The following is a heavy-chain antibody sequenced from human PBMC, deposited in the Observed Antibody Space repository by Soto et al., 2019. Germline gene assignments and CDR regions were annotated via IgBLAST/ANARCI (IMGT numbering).Heavy chain of an antibody. D-gene: IGHD3-9*01. V-gene: IGHV3-30*18. CDR1: GFTFSSYG. CDR3: AKEYYDILTGPGWFDP. Sequence: QVQLVESGGGVVQPGRSLRLSCAASGFTFSSYGMHWVRQAPGKGLEWVAVISYDGSNKYYADSVKGRFTISRDNSKNTLYLQMNSLRAEDTAVYYCAKEYYDILTGPGWFDPWGQGTLVTVSS. CDR2: ISYDGSNK. J-gene: IGHJ5*02.